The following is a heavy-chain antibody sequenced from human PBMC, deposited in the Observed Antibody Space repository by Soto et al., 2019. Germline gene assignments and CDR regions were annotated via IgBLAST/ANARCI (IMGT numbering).Heavy chain of an antibody. CDR3: ATAAPFLLVTWSKNWFDP. Sequence: ASVKVSCKVSGYTLTELSMHWVRQAPGKGLEWMGGFDPEDGETIYAQKFQGRVTMTEDTSTDTAYMELSSLRSEDTAVYYCATAAPFLLVTWSKNWFDPWGQGTLVTVSS. V-gene: IGHV1-24*01. CDR2: FDPEDGET. J-gene: IGHJ5*02. CDR1: GYTLTELS. D-gene: IGHD1-26*01.